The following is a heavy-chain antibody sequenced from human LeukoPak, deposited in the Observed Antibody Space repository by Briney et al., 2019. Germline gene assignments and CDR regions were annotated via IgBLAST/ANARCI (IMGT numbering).Heavy chain of an antibody. J-gene: IGHJ4*02. Sequence: PGGSLRLSCAASGFAFSSYGMHWVRQAPGKGLEWVAVVSYDENNRYYTDSVKGRFTISRDNSKNTLYLQMNSLRAEDTAVYYCAKEPGVAAAGKAYFDYRGQGTLVTVSS. CDR3: AKEPGVAAAGKAYFDY. V-gene: IGHV3-30*18. CDR2: VSYDENNR. D-gene: IGHD6-13*01. CDR1: GFAFSSYG.